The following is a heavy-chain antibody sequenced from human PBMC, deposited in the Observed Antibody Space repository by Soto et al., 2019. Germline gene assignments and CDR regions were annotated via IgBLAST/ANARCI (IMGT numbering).Heavy chain of an antibody. CDR2: ISWNSGSI. Sequence: GGSLRLSCAASGFTFDDYAMHWVRQAPGKGLEWVSGISWNSGSIGYADSVKGRFTVSRDNARNSLYLQMNSLRAEDTALYYCAKDILVRIRTSPEFVPWGQGTLVPVSS. CDR3: AKDILVRIRTSPEFVP. V-gene: IGHV3-9*01. CDR1: GFTFDDYA. J-gene: IGHJ5*02. D-gene: IGHD3-10*01.